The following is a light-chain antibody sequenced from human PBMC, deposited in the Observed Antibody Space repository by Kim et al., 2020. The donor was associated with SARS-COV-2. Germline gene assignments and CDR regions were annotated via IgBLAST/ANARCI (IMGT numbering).Light chain of an antibody. CDR2: DVF. CDR1: QSVRDF. CDR3: QHQSNWS. Sequence: RSLTPGERDTLSCGASQSVRDFLAWYQQKPGQAPRLLIYDVFSRATGTPHRFSGSGSGTDFTLTISSLEPEDSAVYYCQHQSNWSFGQGTKLEIK. V-gene: IGKV3-11*01. J-gene: IGKJ2*01.